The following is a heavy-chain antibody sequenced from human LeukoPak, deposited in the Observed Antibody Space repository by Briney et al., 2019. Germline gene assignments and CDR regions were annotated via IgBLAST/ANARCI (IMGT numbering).Heavy chain of an antibody. CDR1: RFIFCAVA. V-gene: IGHV3-23*01. J-gene: IGHJ5*02. D-gene: IGHD5-18*01. Sequence: TPCLSSAASRFIFCAVAMSGSRYAPGQGLEWVSAIRGSGGSTYYADSVKGRFPISRDNSKNTLYLQMNSLRAEDTAVYYCAKAKPLWIQLANWFDPWGQGTLVTVSS. CDR3: AKAKPLWIQLANWFDP. CDR2: IRGSGGST.